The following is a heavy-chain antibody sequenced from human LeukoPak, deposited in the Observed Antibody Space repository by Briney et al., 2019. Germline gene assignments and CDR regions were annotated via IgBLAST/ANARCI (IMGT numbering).Heavy chain of an antibody. J-gene: IGHJ6*03. V-gene: IGHV7-4-1*02. CDR1: GYTFTSYA. CDR2: INTNTGSP. Sequence: GASVKVSCKASGYTFTSYAMNWVRQAPGQGLEWMGWINTNTGSPTYAQGFTGRFVFSLDTSVSTAYLQISSLKAEDTAVYYCARDAVTDYYYYMDVWGKGTTVTVSS. D-gene: IGHD4-11*01. CDR3: ARDAVTDYYYYMDV.